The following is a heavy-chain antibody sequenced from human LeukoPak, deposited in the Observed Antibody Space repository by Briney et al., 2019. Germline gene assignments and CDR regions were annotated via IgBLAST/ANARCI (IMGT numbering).Heavy chain of an antibody. Sequence: EASVNVSCKSSGSSFTGYYMHWVRQAPRHGLEWVGGISPNSGGTNYAQQFQGRGTMTRDTSISKAYMQLSRVRSDDTAVYYCARGGYSYGYWNWFDPWGQGTLVTVSS. CDR3: ARGGYSYGYWNWFDP. CDR1: GSSFTGYY. J-gene: IGHJ5*02. D-gene: IGHD5-18*01. V-gene: IGHV1-2*02. CDR2: ISPNSGGT.